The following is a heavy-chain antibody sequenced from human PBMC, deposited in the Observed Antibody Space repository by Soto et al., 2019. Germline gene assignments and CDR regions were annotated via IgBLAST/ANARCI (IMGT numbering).Heavy chain of an antibody. CDR1: GFTFSSYA. D-gene: IGHD3-10*01. J-gene: IGHJ5*02. V-gene: IGHV3-30-3*01. CDR2: ISYDGSNK. CDR3: ARDSTMVRGLTWFDP. Sequence: QVQLVESGGGVVQPGRSLRLSCAASGFTFSSYAMHWVRQAPGKGLEWVAVISYDGSNKYYADSVKGRFTISRDNSKNTLYLQMNSLRAEDTAVYYCARDSTMVRGLTWFDPWGQGTLVTVSS.